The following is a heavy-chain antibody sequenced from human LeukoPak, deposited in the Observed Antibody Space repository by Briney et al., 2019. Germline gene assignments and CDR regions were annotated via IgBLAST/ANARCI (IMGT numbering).Heavy chain of an antibody. V-gene: IGHV3-30-3*01. Sequence: PGGSLRLSCAASGFTFSSYAMHWVRQAPGKGLEWVAVISYDGSNKYYADSVKGRFTISRDNSKNTLYLQMNSLRAEDTAVYYCANLIITMVRGVSPPLWGQGTLVTVSS. J-gene: IGHJ4*02. CDR3: ANLIITMVRGVSPPL. CDR2: ISYDGSNK. D-gene: IGHD3-10*01. CDR1: GFTFSSYA.